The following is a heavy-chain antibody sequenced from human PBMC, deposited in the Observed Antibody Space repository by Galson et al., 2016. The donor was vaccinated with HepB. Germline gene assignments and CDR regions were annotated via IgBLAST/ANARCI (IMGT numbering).Heavy chain of an antibody. CDR1: ELTFSSSA. D-gene: IGHD3-16*01. CDR2: IVIGSGDT. J-gene: IGHJ1*01. CDR3: ASDGGMMSFQD. Sequence: SVKVSCKASELTFSSSAVQWVRQPRGQRLEWIGWIVIGSGDTDYAQKFQDRVTITRDMSASTVYMELSSLRSDDTAVYYCASDGGMMSFQDWGQGTLITVSS. V-gene: IGHV1-58*01.